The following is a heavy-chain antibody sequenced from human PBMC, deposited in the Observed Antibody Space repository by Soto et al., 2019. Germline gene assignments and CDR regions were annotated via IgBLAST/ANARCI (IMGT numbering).Heavy chain of an antibody. D-gene: IGHD2-15*01. Sequence: QLQLQESGPGLVKPSETLSLTCTVSGGSISSSSYYWGWIRQPPGKGLEWIGSIYYSGSTYYNPSLKSRVTISVDPSKPQFSLTLSSVTAADPAVYYCARLNIEALPTRVWGQGTLVTVSS. CDR3: ARLNIEALPTRV. CDR2: IYYSGST. V-gene: IGHV4-39*01. CDR1: GGSISSSSYY. J-gene: IGHJ4*02.